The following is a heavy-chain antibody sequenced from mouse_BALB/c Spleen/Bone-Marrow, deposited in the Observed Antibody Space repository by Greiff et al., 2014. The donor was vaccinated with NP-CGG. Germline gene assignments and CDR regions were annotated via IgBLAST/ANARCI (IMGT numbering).Heavy chain of an antibody. CDR3: GRGAYYYGSSYYFDY. D-gene: IGHD1-1*01. CDR1: GYSFTGYF. Sequence: EVQLQQSGPELVKPGASVKISCKASGYSFTGYFTNWVKQSHGKSLEWIGRINPYNGDTFYNQKFKGKATLTVDKSSSTAHMELLSLTSEDSAVYYCGRGAYYYGSSYYFDYWGQGTTLTVSS. V-gene: IGHV1-37*01. CDR2: INPYNGDT. J-gene: IGHJ2*01.